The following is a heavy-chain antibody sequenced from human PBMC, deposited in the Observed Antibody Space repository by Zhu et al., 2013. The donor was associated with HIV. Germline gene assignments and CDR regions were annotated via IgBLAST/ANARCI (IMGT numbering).Heavy chain of an antibody. V-gene: IGHV1-2*02. J-gene: IGHJ5*02. D-gene: IGHD3-3*01. Sequence: VQLVQSGAEVKKPGASVKVSCKASGYTFTAYYLHWVRQAPGQGLEWMGWINPNNGDTNYAQKSQGRVTMTRDTSISTAYMELSRLRSDDTAVYYCARAKMDYDFWSGYSPGWFDPWGQGTLVIVSS. CDR2: INPNNGDT. CDR1: GYTFTAYY. CDR3: ARAKMDYDFWSGYSPGWFDP.